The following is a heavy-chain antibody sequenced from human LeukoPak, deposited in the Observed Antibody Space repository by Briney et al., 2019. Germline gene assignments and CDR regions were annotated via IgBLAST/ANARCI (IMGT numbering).Heavy chain of an antibody. Sequence: ASVKVSCKASGYTFAAHYIHWVRQAPGQGLEWMGWITPNSGVTKYAQKFQGRVTMTWDTSISTAHKEMHSLTSDDTAVYYCARDRTDYYDSRGYFPNWFDPWGQGTLVTVSS. CDR3: ARDRTDYYDSRGYFPNWFDP. D-gene: IGHD3-22*01. CDR1: GYTFAAHY. CDR2: ITPNSGVT. J-gene: IGHJ5*02. V-gene: IGHV1-2*02.